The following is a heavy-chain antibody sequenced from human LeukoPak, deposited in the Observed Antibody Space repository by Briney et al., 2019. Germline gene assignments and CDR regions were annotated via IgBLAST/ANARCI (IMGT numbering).Heavy chain of an antibody. CDR3: ARDLVRGQHSNWFDP. D-gene: IGHD2-8*02. CDR1: GGSISGYY. CDR2: INYSGNT. Sequence: PSETLSLTCTVSGGSISGYYWSWIRQPPGKGLQWIGYINYSGNTNYNPSLTGRVTVSVDTSKNQFSLKLSSVTAADTAVYYCARDLVRGQHSNWFDPWGQGTLVTVSS. V-gene: IGHV4-59*01. J-gene: IGHJ5*02.